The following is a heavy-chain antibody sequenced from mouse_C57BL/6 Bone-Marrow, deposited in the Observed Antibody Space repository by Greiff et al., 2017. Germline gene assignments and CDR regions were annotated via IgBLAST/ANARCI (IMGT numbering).Heavy chain of an antibody. Sequence: QVQLKQSGPELVKPGASVKISCKASGYAFSSSWMNWVKQRPGKGLEWIGRIYPGDGDTNYNGKFNGKATLTADKSSSTAYMQLSSLTSEDSAVYFCARGGYDAWFAYGGQGTLVTVSA. V-gene: IGHV1-82*01. CDR1: GYAFSSSW. J-gene: IGHJ3*01. CDR2: IYPGDGDT. CDR3: ARGGYDAWFAY. D-gene: IGHD2-2*01.